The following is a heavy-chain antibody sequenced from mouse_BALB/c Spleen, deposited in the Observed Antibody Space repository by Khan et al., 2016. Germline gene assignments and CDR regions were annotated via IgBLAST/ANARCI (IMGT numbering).Heavy chain of an antibody. CDR3: ARAWYAMDY. Sequence: QVQLQQSGAELMKPGASVKISCKATGYTFNNYWIEWVKQRPGHGLEWIGDILPGSGNSHYNENLKGKATFTADTSSNTAYMQLSSLTSEDSAVYDCARAWYAMDYWGQGASVTVSS. CDR2: ILPGSGNS. J-gene: IGHJ4*01. CDR1: GYTFNNYW. V-gene: IGHV1-9*01.